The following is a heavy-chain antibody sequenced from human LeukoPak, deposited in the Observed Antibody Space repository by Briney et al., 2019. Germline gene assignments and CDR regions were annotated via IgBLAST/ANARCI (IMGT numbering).Heavy chain of an antibody. J-gene: IGHJ4*02. CDR1: GFTFSTYG. V-gene: IGHV3-23*01. CDR2: IRGSGGSNT. D-gene: IGHD5-12*01. CDR3: AKGVLRSSPDY. Sequence: SGGSLRLSCAASGFTFSTYGMSWVRQAPGKGLEWFSTIRGSGGSNTYCADSVQGRFTISRDNSKNTLYLQMNTLRAEDTAVYYCAKGVLRSSPDYWGQGTLVTVSS.